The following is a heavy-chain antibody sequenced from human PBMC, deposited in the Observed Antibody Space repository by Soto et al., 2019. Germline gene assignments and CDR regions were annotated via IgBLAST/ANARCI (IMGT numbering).Heavy chain of an antibody. CDR1: GFPFSSHW. CDR3: ARITSPGYFDS. D-gene: IGHD1-20*01. CDR2: IKQDGSEK. V-gene: IGHV3-7*05. Sequence: PGGSLRLSCAASGFPFSSHWMTWVRQAPGKGLEWVAYIKQDGSEKYYVDYVMGRFTMSRDNTQSSLSLQMNTLRVEDSAVYYCARITSPGYFDSWGQGTLVTVSS. J-gene: IGHJ4*02.